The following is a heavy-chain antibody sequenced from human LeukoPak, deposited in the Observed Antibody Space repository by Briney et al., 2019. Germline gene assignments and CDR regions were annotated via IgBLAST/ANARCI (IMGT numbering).Heavy chain of an antibody. CDR2: ISANNGNT. Sequence: ASVKVSCKASGYTFISYGISWVRQAPEQGPEWMGWISANNGNTKYAQKFQGRVTMTTDTSTRTVHMELRSLKSDDTAVYYCARFRLDCSSSSCYFYYSDYWGQGTLVTVSS. D-gene: IGHD2-2*01. J-gene: IGHJ4*02. CDR3: ARFRLDCSSSSCYFYYSDY. CDR1: GYTFISYG. V-gene: IGHV1-18*01.